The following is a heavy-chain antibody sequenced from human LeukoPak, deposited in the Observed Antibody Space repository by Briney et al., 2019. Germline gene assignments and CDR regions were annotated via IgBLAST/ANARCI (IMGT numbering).Heavy chain of an antibody. D-gene: IGHD1-1*01. CDR3: ARKDNWNPYSFGGYYGMDV. J-gene: IGHJ6*02. CDR1: GGTFSSYA. Sequence: SVEVSCKASGGTFSSYAISWVRQAPGQGLEWMGRIIPILGIANYAQKFQGRVTITADKSTSTAYMELSSLRSEDTAVYYCARKDNWNPYSFGGYYGMDVWGQGTTVTVSS. V-gene: IGHV1-69*04. CDR2: IIPILGIA.